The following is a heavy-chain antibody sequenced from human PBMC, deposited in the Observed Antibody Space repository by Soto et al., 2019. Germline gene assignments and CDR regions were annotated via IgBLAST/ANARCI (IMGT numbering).Heavy chain of an antibody. J-gene: IGHJ6*02. D-gene: IGHD1-26*01. CDR3: ARARSNYAFNYALDV. Sequence: QVQLVQSGAEVKRPGSSVKVSCKASGGTFNSYAVSWVRQAPGQGLEWIGGIIPMFGTTKYAQKFQGRVTITADKSTSTAYMELSSLKSEDMAILYCARARSNYAFNYALDVWGQGTAVIVSS. CDR2: IIPMFGTT. V-gene: IGHV1-69*06. CDR1: GGTFNSYA.